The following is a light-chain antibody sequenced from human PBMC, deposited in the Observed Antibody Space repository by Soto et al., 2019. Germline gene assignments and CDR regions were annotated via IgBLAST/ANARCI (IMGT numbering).Light chain of an antibody. CDR3: QQYYSTPGT. V-gene: IGKV4-1*01. CDR2: WAS. J-gene: IGKJ4*01. CDR1: QSVLYSSNNKNY. Sequence: DIAMTQSPDSLAVSLGERATLNCKSSQSVLYSSNNKNYLAWYQQKPGQPPKLLIYWASTGESGVPDRFSGSGSGTDFTLTISSLQAEDVAVYYCQQYYSTPGTFGGGTKVEIK.